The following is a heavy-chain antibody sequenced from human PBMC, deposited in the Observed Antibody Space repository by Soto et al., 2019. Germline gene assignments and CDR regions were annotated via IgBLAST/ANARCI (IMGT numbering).Heavy chain of an antibody. CDR3: ARGSGGSSYYYYGMDV. Sequence: QVHLVQSGAEVKKPGSSVKVSCKASGGTFSSYAINWVRQAPGQGLEWMGGIIPIFGTANYAQKFQGRVTITADESTSTAYMELSSLRSEDTAVYYCARGSGGSSYYYYGMDVWGQGTTVTVSS. V-gene: IGHV1-69*12. D-gene: IGHD2-15*01. CDR1: GGTFSSYA. J-gene: IGHJ6*02. CDR2: IIPIFGTA.